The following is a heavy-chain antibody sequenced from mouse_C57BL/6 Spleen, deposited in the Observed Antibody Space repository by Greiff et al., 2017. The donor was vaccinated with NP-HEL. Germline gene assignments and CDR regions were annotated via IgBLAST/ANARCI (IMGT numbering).Heavy chain of an antibody. CDR1: GYAFSSSW. Sequence: QVQLQQSGPELVKPGASVKISCKASGYAFSSSWMNWVKQRPGKGLEWIGRIYPGDGDTNYNGKFKGKATLTADKSSSTAYMQLSSLTSEDSAVYFCAREVTTSYYYAMDYWGQGTSVTVSS. D-gene: IGHD2-3*01. J-gene: IGHJ4*01. CDR2: IYPGDGDT. CDR3: AREVTTSYYYAMDY. V-gene: IGHV1-82*01.